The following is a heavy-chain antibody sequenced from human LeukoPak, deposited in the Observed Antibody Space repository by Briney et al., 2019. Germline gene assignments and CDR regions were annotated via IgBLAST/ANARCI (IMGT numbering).Heavy chain of an antibody. J-gene: IGHJ4*02. CDR3: AKTYSGTWYPDY. CDR1: GFTFSSYA. D-gene: IGHD6-13*01. Sequence: GGSLRLSCAASGFTFSSYAITWVRQAPGKGLEWVSGISGSGGSTYDTDSVKGRFTISRDNSKNTVYLQMNSLRAEDTAVYYCAKTYSGTWYPDYWGQGTLVTASS. V-gene: IGHV3-23*01. CDR2: ISGSGGST.